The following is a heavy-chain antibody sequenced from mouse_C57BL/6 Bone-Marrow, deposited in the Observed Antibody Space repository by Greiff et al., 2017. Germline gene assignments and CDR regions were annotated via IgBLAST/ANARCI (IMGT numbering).Heavy chain of an antibody. CDR1: GFSFNTYA. J-gene: IGHJ4*01. D-gene: IGHD1-1*02. CDR2: IRSKSNNYAT. Sequence: EVQGVESGGGLVQPKGSLKLSCAASGFSFNTYAMNWVRQAPGKGLEWVARIRSKSNNYATYYADSVKARFTISRDDSESMLYLQMNNLKTEDTAMDYCVRHYGGAMDYWGQGTSVTVSS. CDR3: VRHYGGAMDY. V-gene: IGHV10-1*01.